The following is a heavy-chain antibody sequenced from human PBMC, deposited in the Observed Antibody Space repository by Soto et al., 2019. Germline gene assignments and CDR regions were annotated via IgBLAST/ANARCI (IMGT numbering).Heavy chain of an antibody. CDR2: ISGYNGET. Sequence: QVQLVQSGAEVKKPGASVKVSCKASGYTFTNYGINWVRQAPGQGPEWMGWISGYNGETKYAQSLHGRVTMTTDTSTSTAYMEVMSLRSDDTAVYYCARGGSSWSAEYYQHWGQGTLVIVSP. CDR1: GYTFTNYG. D-gene: IGHD6-19*01. J-gene: IGHJ1*01. CDR3: ARGGSSWSAEYYQH. V-gene: IGHV1-18*01.